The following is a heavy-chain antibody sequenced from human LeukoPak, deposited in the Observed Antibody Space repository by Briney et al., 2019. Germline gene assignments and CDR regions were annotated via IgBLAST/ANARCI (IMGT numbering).Heavy chain of an antibody. CDR1: GYTFTSYY. J-gene: IGHJ4*02. V-gene: IGHV1-46*01. Sequence: ASVKVSCKASGYTFTSYYMHWVRQAPGQGLEWMGIINPSGGSTSYAQKFQGRVTMTRDTSISTAYMELSRLRSDDTAVYYCARVPRDVVAGTFDYWGQGTLVTVSS. CDR2: INPSGGST. CDR3: ARVPRDVVAGTFDY. D-gene: IGHD2-15*01.